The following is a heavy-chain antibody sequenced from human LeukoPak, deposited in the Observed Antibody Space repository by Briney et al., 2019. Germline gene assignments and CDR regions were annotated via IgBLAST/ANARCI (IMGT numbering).Heavy chain of an antibody. V-gene: IGHV4-59*12. J-gene: IGHJ4*02. CDR2: IYYSGST. D-gene: IGHD3-10*01. CDR1: GGSISSYY. CDR3: AKDLRYYGSGSYQFDY. Sequence: PSETLSLTCTVSGGSISSYYWSWIRQPPGKGLEWIGYIYYSGSTNYNPSLKSRVTISVDTSKNQFSLKLSSVTAADTAVYYCAKDLRYYGSGSYQFDYWGQGTLVTVSS.